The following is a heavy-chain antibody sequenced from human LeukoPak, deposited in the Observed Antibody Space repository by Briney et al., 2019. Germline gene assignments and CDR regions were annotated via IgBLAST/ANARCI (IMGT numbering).Heavy chain of an antibody. D-gene: IGHD1-7*01. CDR2: ISGSGSTT. V-gene: IGHV3-23*01. Sequence: PGGSLRLSCAASGFTFSSYAMSWVRQAPGKGLEWVSAISGSGSTTYYADSVKGRFTISRDNSKNMLYLQMNSLRAEDTAVYSCAKASNWNYGAFDIWGQGTMVTVSS. CDR1: GFTFSSYA. J-gene: IGHJ3*02. CDR3: AKASNWNYGAFDI.